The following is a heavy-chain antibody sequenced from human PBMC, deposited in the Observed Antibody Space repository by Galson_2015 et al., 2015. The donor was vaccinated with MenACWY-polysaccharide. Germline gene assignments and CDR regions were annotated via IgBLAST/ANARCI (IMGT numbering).Heavy chain of an antibody. CDR2: TYCRSKCYN. CDR3: TRNLDTLLTTRGGFDY. D-gene: IGHD4-11*01. Sequence: CAISGDSVSSHSAVWNWIRQSPSRGLEWLGRTYCRSKCYNDYAVSVKSRITIKPDTSKNQFSLQLNSVTPEDTAVYYFTRNLDTLLTTRGGFDYWGQGTPVTVSS. V-gene: IGHV6-1*01. CDR1: GDSVSSHSAV. J-gene: IGHJ4*02.